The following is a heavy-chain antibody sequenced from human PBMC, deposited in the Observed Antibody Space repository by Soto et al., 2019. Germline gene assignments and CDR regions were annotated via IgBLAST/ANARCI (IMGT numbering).Heavy chain of an antibody. D-gene: IGHD1-26*01. CDR2: IYPGDSDR. CDR1: GYSFDNYW. V-gene: IGHV5-51*01. CDR3: VRYRSRDYYYGMDV. Sequence: PGESLKISCKGSGYSFDNYWIGWVRQMPGKGLEWMAIIYPGDSDRRYSPSFQGQLTISADQSISTAYLQWSSLKASDAANYYCVRYRSRDYYYGMDVWVQGTTVTVSS. J-gene: IGHJ6*02.